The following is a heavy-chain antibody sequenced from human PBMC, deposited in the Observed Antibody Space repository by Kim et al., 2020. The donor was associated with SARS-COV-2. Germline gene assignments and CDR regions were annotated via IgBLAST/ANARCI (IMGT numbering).Heavy chain of an antibody. Sequence: GGSLRLSCAASGFTFSDYYMSWIRQAPGKGLEWVSYISSSGSTIYYADSVKGRFTISRDNAKNSLYLQMNSLRAEDTAVYYCARSRAMVIDYYYGMDVWGQGTTVTVSS. CDR2: ISSSGSTI. CDR3: ARSRAMVIDYYYGMDV. V-gene: IGHV3-11*01. D-gene: IGHD5-18*01. CDR1: GFTFSDYY. J-gene: IGHJ6*02.